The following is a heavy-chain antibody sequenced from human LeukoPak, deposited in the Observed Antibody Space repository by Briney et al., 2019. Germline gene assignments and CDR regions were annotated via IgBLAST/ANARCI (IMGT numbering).Heavy chain of an antibody. J-gene: IGHJ4*02. D-gene: IGHD6-13*01. CDR3: ARGHSTSWTYYFDY. V-gene: IGHV4-59*01. Sequence: SSETLSLTCTVSDGAITGYYWGWIRQPPGKGLDWIGHIHYGGSTNYNPSLKGRVTISVDTSKNHFSLKLTSVTAADTAVYYCARGHSTSWTYYFDYWGQGALVAVSS. CDR2: IHYGGST. CDR1: DGAITGYY.